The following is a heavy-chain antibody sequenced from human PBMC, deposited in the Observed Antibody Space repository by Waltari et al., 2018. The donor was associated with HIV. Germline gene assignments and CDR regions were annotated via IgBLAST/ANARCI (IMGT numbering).Heavy chain of an antibody. D-gene: IGHD3-22*01. CDR3: ALRGLKVDSSVYGPDY. V-gene: IGHV1-2*02. CDR1: GYTFTNYY. J-gene: IGHJ4*02. CDR2: IHPNSGDT. Sequence: QVQLVQSGAAVKRPGASVKVSCKASGYTFTNYYMHWVRQAPGKGLEWMGWIHPNSGDTKYAQKFQGRVTMTRDTSISTAYLELSRLRSDDAALYYCALRGLKVDSSVYGPDYWGQGTLVTVSS.